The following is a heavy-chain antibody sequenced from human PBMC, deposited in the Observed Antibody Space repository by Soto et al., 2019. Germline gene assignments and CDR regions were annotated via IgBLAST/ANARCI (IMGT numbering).Heavy chain of an antibody. Sequence: PSETLSLTCTVSGGSISSYYWSWIRQPPGKGLEWIGYIYYSGSTNYNPSLKSRVTISVDTSKNQFSLKLSSVTAADTAVYYCARGGIAAAGTIDWFDPCGQGTLVTVSS. J-gene: IGHJ5*02. CDR3: ARGGIAAAGTIDWFDP. CDR1: GGSISSYY. CDR2: IYYSGST. V-gene: IGHV4-59*01. D-gene: IGHD6-13*01.